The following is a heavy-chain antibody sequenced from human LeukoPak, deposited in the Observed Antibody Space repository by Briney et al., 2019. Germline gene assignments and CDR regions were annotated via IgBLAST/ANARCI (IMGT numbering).Heavy chain of an antibody. CDR2: MNPNSGNT. Sequence: GASVKVSCKASGYTFTSYDINWVRQATGQGLEWMGWMNPNSGNTGYAQKFQGRVTITADKSTSTAYMELSSLRSEDTAVYYCASRYSYGTPAYFDYWGQGTLVTVSS. J-gene: IGHJ4*02. V-gene: IGHV1-8*01. CDR3: ASRYSYGTPAYFDY. D-gene: IGHD5-18*01. CDR1: GYTFTSYD.